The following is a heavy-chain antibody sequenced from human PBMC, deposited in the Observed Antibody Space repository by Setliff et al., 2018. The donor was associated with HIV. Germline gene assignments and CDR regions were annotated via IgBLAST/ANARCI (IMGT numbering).Heavy chain of an antibody. D-gene: IGHD5-12*01. V-gene: IGHV5-51*01. CDR3: VSGPSIGVYEGLAY. CDR2: IYPGDSDT. Sequence: GESLKISCKGSGYSFTSYWIGWVRQMPGKGLEWMGIIYPGDSDTRYSPSFQGQVTISTDKSTNTAYLQWRSPKASDTAVYYCVSGPSIGVYEGLAYWGQGTLVTVSS. J-gene: IGHJ4*02. CDR1: GYSFTSYW.